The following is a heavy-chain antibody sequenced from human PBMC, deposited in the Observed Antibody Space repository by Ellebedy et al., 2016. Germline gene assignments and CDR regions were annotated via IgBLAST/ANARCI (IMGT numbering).Heavy chain of an antibody. CDR2: ISNSGGST. J-gene: IGHJ4*02. CDR3: AKGLRASGNYAVFDY. Sequence: GGSLRLSCAASGFTFSSYAMSWVRQAPGKGLEWVSAISNSGGSTYYADSVKGRFTISRDNSKNTLYLQVNSLRAEDTAVYYCAKGLRASGNYAVFDYWGQGTLVTVSS. D-gene: IGHD3-10*01. CDR1: GFTFSSYA. V-gene: IGHV3-23*01.